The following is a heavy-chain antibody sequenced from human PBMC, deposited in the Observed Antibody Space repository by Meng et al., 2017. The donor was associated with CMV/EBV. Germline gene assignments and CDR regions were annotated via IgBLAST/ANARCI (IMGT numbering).Heavy chain of an antibody. D-gene: IGHD6-19*01. CDR1: GFTFSDYY. J-gene: IGHJ4*02. CDR3: VRSSGWSLFDY. CDR2: VNSNNDAT. V-gene: IGHV1-2*02. Sequence: VQLVQSGAEMKKPGASVKVSFTTSGFTFSDYYRHWVRQAPGQGLEWMGWVNSNNDATNYARKFQGRVSMTRDTSISTAHMELSRLMSDDTAVYYCVRSSGWSLFDYWGQGTLVTVSS.